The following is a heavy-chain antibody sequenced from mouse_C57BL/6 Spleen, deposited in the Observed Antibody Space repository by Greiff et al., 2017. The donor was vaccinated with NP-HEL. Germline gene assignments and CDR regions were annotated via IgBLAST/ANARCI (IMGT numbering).Heavy chain of an antibody. V-gene: IGHV1-59*01. Sequence: QVQLQQPGAELVRPGTSVKLSCKASGYTFTSYWMHWVKQRPGQGLEWIGVIDPSDSYTNYNQKFKGKATLTVDTSSSTAYMQLSSLTSEDSAVYYCARSRDYDSFYAMDYWGQGTSVTVSS. CDR1: GYTFTSYW. CDR3: ARSRDYDSFYAMDY. CDR2: IDPSDSYT. D-gene: IGHD2-4*01. J-gene: IGHJ4*01.